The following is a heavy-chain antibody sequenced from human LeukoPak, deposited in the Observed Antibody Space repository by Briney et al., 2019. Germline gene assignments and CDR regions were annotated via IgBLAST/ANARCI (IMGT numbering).Heavy chain of an antibody. CDR3: ARDRYGSGSPNYFDY. J-gene: IGHJ4*02. V-gene: IGHV4-38-2*02. CDR2: IYHSGST. Sequence: PSETLSLTCTVSGGPIRGYYWGWIRQPPGKGLEWIGSIYHSGSTYYNPSLKSRVTISVDTSKNQFSLKLSSVTAADTAVYYCARDRYGSGSPNYFDYWGQGTLVTVSS. CDR1: GGPIRGYY. D-gene: IGHD3-10*01.